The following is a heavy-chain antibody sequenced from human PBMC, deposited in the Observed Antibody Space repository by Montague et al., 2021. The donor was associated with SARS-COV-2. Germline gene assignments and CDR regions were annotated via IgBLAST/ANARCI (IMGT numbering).Heavy chain of an antibody. CDR1: GFPFSDHY. J-gene: IGHJ4*02. V-gene: IGHV3-11*01. D-gene: IGHD3-22*01. Sequence: FRRLSCAASGFPFSDHYMSWIRQAPGKGLEWVSYISSSGSTIYYADSVKGRFTISRDNAKNSLYLQMNSLRAEDTAVYYCARDTRYYYDSSGYPDYWGQGTLVTVSS. CDR2: ISSSGSTI. CDR3: ARDTRYYYDSSGYPDY.